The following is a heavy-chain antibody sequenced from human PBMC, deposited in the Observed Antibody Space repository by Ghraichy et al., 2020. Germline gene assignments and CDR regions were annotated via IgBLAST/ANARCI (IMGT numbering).Heavy chain of an antibody. V-gene: IGHV4-61*01. CDR1: GGSVSSGSYY. CDR3: AVRVTRFYYMDV. Sequence: SETLSLTCTVSGGSVSSGSYYWSWIRQPPGKGLEWIGYIYYSGSTYYNPSLKSRVTISVDTSKNQFSLKLSSVTAADTAVYYCAVRVTRFYYMDVWGKGTTVTVSS. J-gene: IGHJ6*03. CDR2: IYYSGST. D-gene: IGHD2-21*02.